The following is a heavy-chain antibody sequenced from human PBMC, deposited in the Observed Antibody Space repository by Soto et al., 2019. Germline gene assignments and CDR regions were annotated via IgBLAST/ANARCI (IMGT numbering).Heavy chain of an antibody. Sequence: GGSLRLSCAASGFTFSSYWMSWVRQAPGKGLEWVANIKQDGSEKYYVDSVKGRFTISRDNAKNSLCLQMNSLRAEDTSVYYCARGHDSSGYYFDYWGQGALVTVSS. CDR1: GFTFSSYW. CDR3: ARGHDSSGYYFDY. V-gene: IGHV3-7*01. D-gene: IGHD3-22*01. J-gene: IGHJ4*02. CDR2: IKQDGSEK.